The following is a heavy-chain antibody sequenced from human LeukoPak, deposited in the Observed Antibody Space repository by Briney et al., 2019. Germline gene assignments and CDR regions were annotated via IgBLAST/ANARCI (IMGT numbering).Heavy chain of an antibody. CDR1: GYTFTSYD. CDR3: AREFSNSWAFDY. Sequence: ASVKVSCKASGYTFTSYDINWVRQATGQGLEWMGWMNPNSGNTGYAQKLQGRVTMTTDTSTSTAYMELRSLRSDDTAVYYCAREFSNSWAFDYWGQGTLVTVSS. D-gene: IGHD4-11*01. CDR2: MNPNSGNT. V-gene: IGHV1-8*02. J-gene: IGHJ4*02.